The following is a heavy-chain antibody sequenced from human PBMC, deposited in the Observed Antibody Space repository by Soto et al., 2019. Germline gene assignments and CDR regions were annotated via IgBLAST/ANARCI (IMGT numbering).Heavy chain of an antibody. CDR2: IYPGDSDT. V-gene: IGHV5-51*01. J-gene: IGHJ4*02. CDR1: GYSFTSYW. CDR3: ARRPYYYDSSGYYPYFDY. Sequence: GESLKISCKGSGYSFTSYWIGWVRQMPGKGLEWMGIIYPGDSDTRYSPSFQGQVTISADKSISTAYLQWSSLKASDTAMYYCARRPYYYDSSGYYPYFDYWGQGTLVTAPQ. D-gene: IGHD3-22*01.